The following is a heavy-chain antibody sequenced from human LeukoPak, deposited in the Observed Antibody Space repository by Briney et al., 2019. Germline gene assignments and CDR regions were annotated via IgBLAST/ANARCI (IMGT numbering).Heavy chain of an antibody. J-gene: IGHJ4*02. CDR1: GFTFTSSA. CDR3: ARDLMFNY. CDR2: IVVGSGNT. V-gene: IGHV1-58*02. Sequence: SVKVSCKASGFTFTSSAMQWVRQARGQRLEWIGWIVVGSGNTNYAQKFQERVTITRDMSTSTAYMELNRLTSDDTAVYYCARDLMFNYWGQGTLVTVSS.